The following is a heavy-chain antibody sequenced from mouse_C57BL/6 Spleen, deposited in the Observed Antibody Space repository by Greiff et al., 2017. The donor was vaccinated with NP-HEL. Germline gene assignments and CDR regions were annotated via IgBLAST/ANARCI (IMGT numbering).Heavy chain of an antibody. CDR1: GYTFTGYW. V-gene: IGHV1-9*01. J-gene: IGHJ4*01. Sequence: QVQLQQSGAELMKPGASVKLSCKATGYTFTGYWIEWVKQRPGHGLEWIGEILPGSGRTNYNAEFKGKATFTADTSSNTAYMQLSSLTTEDSAIYYCAKRSSSYAMDYWGQGTSVTVSS. D-gene: IGHD1-1*01. CDR2: ILPGSGRT. CDR3: AKRSSSYAMDY.